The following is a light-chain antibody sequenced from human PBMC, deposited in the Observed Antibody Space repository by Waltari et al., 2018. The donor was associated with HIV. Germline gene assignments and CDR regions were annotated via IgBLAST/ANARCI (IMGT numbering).Light chain of an antibody. CDR2: SAS. Sequence: ELSQSPVTLSASPGARATLFCGASQHISNHVGWYQHRPGQSPRLLIHSASIRATDIPPRFRGRGSGTDFSLTISSLEPEDFAVDYCQQSHSWPSFGRGTKVDMK. CDR3: QQSHSWPS. J-gene: IGKJ2*01. CDR1: QHISNH. V-gene: IGKV3-11*01.